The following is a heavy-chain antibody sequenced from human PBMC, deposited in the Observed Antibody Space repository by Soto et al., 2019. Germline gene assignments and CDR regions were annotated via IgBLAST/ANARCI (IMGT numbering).Heavy chain of an antibody. CDR2: IYYSGST. D-gene: IGHD2-15*01. J-gene: IGHJ6*02. CDR1: GGSISSSSYH. V-gene: IGHV4-39*01. CDR3: AGTYCSGGSCYGYYYYYYGMDV. Sequence: TSETLSLTCTVSGGSISSSSYHWGWIRQPPGKGLEWIGSIYYSGSTYYNPSLKSRVTISVDTSKNQFSLKLSSVTAADTAVYYCAGTYCSGGSCYGYYYYYYGMDVWGQGTTVTVSS.